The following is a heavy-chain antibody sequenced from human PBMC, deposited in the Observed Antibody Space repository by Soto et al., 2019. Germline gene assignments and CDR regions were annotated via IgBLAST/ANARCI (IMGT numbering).Heavy chain of an antibody. D-gene: IGHD1-7*01. CDR2: IYPGDSDT. CDR3: ARDIGYFLTGTTGDYYGMDF. J-gene: IGHJ6*02. Sequence: GESLKISCKGSGYSFTSYWIGWVRQMPGKGLEWMGIIYPGDSDTRYSPSFQGQVTISADKSISTAYLQWSSLKASDTAMYYCARDIGYFLTGTTGDYYGMDFWGQGSTVTVSS. V-gene: IGHV5-51*01. CDR1: GYSFTSYW.